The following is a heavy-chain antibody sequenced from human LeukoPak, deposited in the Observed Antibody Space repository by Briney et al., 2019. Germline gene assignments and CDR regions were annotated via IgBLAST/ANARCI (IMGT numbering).Heavy chain of an antibody. Sequence: TGGSLRLSCAASGFTFDDYAMHWVRQAPGKGLEWVSLISWDGGSTYYADSVKGRFTISRDNSKNSLYQQMNSLRAEDTALYYCAKDMAAYYYASGNIDYWGQGTLVTVSS. CDR1: GFTFDDYA. D-gene: IGHD3-10*01. CDR3: AKDMAAYYYASGNIDY. V-gene: IGHV3-43D*03. J-gene: IGHJ4*02. CDR2: ISWDGGST.